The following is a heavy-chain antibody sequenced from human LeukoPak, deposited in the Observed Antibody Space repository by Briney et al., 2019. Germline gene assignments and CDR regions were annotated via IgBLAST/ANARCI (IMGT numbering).Heavy chain of an antibody. V-gene: IGHV3-21*01. CDR1: GFTFSSYA. J-gene: IGHJ3*02. CDR2: ISSRSSYI. CDR3: AREAYYYDSSGYVHDAFDI. Sequence: GGSLRLSCAASGFTFSSYAMSWVRQAPGKGLEWVSSISSRSSYIYHENSVKGRFTISRDNAKNSLYLQMNSLRAEDTAVYYCAREAYYYDSSGYVHDAFDIWCQGTVVTVSS. D-gene: IGHD3-22*01.